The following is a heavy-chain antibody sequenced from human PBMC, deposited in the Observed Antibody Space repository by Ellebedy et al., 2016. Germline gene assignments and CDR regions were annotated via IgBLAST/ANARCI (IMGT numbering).Heavy chain of an antibody. CDR1: GYTFTSYD. J-gene: IGHJ6*02. V-gene: IGHV1-8*01. Sequence: ASVKVSCKASGYTFTSYDINWVRQATGQGVEWMGWMNPNSGNTGYAQKFKGRVTMTRNTSIRTAYMELSSLRSEDTAVYYCARGLEEGFHYYGMDVWGQGTTVSVSS. CDR2: MNPNSGNT. CDR3: ARGLEEGFHYYGMDV.